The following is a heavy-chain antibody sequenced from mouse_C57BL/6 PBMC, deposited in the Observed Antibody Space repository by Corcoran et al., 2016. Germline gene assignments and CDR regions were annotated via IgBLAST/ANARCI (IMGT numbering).Heavy chain of an antibody. V-gene: IGHV1-34*01. CDR3: VGITTVVATKDY. CDR1: GYTFTDYC. Sequence: EVQLQQSGPELVKPGASVKMSCQASGYTFTDYCMHWVKQSHGKSLEWIGYIYPNNGGNGYNQKFKGKATLTVDKSSSTAYMELRSLTSEDSAVYYGVGITTVVATKDYWGQGTTLTVSS. CDR2: IYPNNGGN. D-gene: IGHD1-1*01. J-gene: IGHJ2*01.